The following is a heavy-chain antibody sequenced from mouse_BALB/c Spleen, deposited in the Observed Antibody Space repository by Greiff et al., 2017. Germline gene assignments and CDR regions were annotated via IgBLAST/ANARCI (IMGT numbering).Heavy chain of an antibody. J-gene: IGHJ3*01. CDR1: GYTFTDYY. Sequence: VQLQQSGPELVKPGASVKMSCKASGYTFTDYYMTWVRQCHGKSLEWIGEINPNSGDTFYTQKFKGQATLTVDKSSNTAYMQLNSLTSEDSAVYYCARDGILRGGWFAYWGQGTLVTVSA. V-gene: IGHV1-26*01. CDR3: ARDGILRGGWFAY. D-gene: IGHD2-1*01. CDR2: INPNSGDT.